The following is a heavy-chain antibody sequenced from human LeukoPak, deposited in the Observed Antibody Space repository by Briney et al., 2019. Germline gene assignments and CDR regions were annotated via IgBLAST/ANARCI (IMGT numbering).Heavy chain of an antibody. Sequence: GGSLRLSCAASGFTFSSYGMHWVRQAPGKGLEWVAAISDDGSNKHYADSVKGRFTTSRDNSKNTLYLQMNSLRVEDTAVYLCEETGPTDYWGQGTLVTVSS. CDR3: EETGPTDY. D-gene: IGHD1-7*01. J-gene: IGHJ4*02. CDR2: ISDDGSNK. V-gene: IGHV3-30*18. CDR1: GFTFSSYG.